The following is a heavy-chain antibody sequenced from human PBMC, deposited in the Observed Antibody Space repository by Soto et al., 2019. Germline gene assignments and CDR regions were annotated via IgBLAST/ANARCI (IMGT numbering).Heavy chain of an antibody. CDR3: ARGLRGGFGSDAFDI. CDR1: GFTFSSYA. D-gene: IGHD3-16*01. V-gene: IGHV3-30-3*01. CDR2: ISCDGSNK. Sequence: QVQLVESGGGVVQPGRSLRLSCAASGFTFSSYAMHWVRQAPGKGLEWVAVISCDGSNKYYADSVKGRFTISRDNSKNTLYLQMNSLRAEDTAVYYCARGLRGGFGSDAFDIWGQGTMVTVSS. J-gene: IGHJ3*02.